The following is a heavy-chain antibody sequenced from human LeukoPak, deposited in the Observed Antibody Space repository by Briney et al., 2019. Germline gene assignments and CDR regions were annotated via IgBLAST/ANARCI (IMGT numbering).Heavy chain of an antibody. V-gene: IGHV4-30-2*02. CDR2: IYHSGST. CDR1: GGSISSGGYY. CDR3: ARSVTPDY. J-gene: IGHJ4*02. D-gene: IGHD4-11*01. Sequence: PSETLSLTCTVSGGSISSGGYYWSWIRQPPGKGLEWIGYIYHSGSTYYNPSLKSRVTISVDGSKNQFSLKLSSVTAADTAVYYCARSVTPDYWGQGTLVTVSS.